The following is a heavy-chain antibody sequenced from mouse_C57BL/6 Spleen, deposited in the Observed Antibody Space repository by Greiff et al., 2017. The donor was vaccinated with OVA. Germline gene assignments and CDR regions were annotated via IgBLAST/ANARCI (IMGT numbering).Heavy chain of an antibody. CDR3: AREGTTPLFDY. Sequence: EVMLVESGGDLVKPGGSLKLSCAASGFTFSSYGMSWVRQTPDKRLEWVATISSGGSYTYYPDSVKGRFTISRDNAKNTLYLQMSSLKSEDTAMYYCAREGTTPLFDYWGQGTTLTVSS. CDR1: GFTFSSYG. V-gene: IGHV5-6*01. J-gene: IGHJ2*01. D-gene: IGHD1-1*01. CDR2: ISSGGSYT.